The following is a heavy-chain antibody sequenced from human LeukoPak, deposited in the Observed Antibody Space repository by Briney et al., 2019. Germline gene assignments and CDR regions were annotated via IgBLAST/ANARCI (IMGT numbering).Heavy chain of an antibody. CDR2: IFPGDSDT. CDR1: GYSFTSYR. J-gene: IGHJ3*02. D-gene: IGHD2-2*02. CDR3: ARRLYRYDAFDI. V-gene: IGHV5-51*01. Sequence: GESLKISCKGSGYSFTSYRIGWVRQMPGKGLEWMGIIFPGDSDTRYSPSFQGQVTISADKSISTAYLHWRSLKASDTAMYYCARRLYRYDAFDIWGQGTLVTVSS.